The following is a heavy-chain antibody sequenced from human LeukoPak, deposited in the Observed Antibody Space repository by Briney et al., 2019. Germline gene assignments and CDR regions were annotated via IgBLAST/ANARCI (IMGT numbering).Heavy chain of an antibody. Sequence: PGRSLRLSCAASGFTFYSYAMSWVRQAPGKGLEWVAAISGSGGSTYYADSVKGRFTISRDNSNNTLSLQMNSLRAEDTDVYYCAKDLYYDSVHYFDYWGQGTLVTVSS. V-gene: IGHV3-23*01. D-gene: IGHD3-22*01. CDR2: ISGSGGST. CDR1: GFTFYSYA. J-gene: IGHJ4*02. CDR3: AKDLYYDSVHYFDY.